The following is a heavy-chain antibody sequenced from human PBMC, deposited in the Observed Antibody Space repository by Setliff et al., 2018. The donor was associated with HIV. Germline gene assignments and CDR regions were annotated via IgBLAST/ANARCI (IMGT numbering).Heavy chain of an antibody. CDR2: INHSGTT. J-gene: IGHJ4*02. D-gene: IGHD5-12*01. CDR3: ARRGWNGYQSFDF. Sequence: SETLSLTCAVYGGSFSDYSWNWIRRPPGKGLEWIGEINHSGTTNYNPSLRSRVSTSVDTSKKQFSLNLSSVTAADTAVYYCARRGWNGYQSFDFWGQGSLVTVSS. V-gene: IGHV4-34*01. CDR1: GGSFSDYS.